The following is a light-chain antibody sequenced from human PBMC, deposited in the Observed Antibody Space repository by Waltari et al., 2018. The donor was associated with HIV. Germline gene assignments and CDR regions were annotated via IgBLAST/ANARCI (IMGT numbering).Light chain of an antibody. CDR2: DVN. J-gene: IGLJ1*01. CDR1: STYVDTF. Sequence: QSALTQPHSVSGSPGQSLTISCTGTSTYVDTFVSWYQQHPGKAPKVIIFDVNKRPSGVPDRFSGSKSGNTASLTISGLQAEDEADYYCSSFAGSSSYVFGTGTKVTVL. CDR3: SSFAGSSSYV. V-gene: IGLV2-11*01.